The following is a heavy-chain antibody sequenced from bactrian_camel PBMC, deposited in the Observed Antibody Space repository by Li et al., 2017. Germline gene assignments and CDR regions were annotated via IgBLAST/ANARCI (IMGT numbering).Heavy chain of an antibody. CDR2: IYTGGGTT. J-gene: IGHJ4*01. Sequence: HVQLVESGGGSVQAGGSLRLSCAVSGYIGKTVCLGWFRQAPGKEREGVAAIYTGGGTTYYADSVKGRFTISQDSAKNTMYLQMNSLKPEDTAMYYCAADPTRFYEGRWMDRDEYGYWGQGTQVTVS. CDR3: AADPTRFYEGRWMDRDEYGY. CDR1: GYIGKTVC. V-gene: IGHV3S1*01. D-gene: IGHD1*01.